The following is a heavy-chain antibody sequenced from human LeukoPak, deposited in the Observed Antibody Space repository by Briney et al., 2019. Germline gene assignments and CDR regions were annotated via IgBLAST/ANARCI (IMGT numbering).Heavy chain of an antibody. CDR3: ARGDRDPSRPDY. D-gene: IGHD1-26*01. CDR2: VYYTGST. CDR1: GGSISTYY. V-gene: IGHV4-59*01. Sequence: SETLSLTCTVSGGSISTYYWSWIRQTPGKGLEWIGYVYYTGSTNSNPSLKSRVTISVDTSKNQVSLKLTSVTAADTAVYYCARGDRDPSRPDYWGQGTLVTVSS. J-gene: IGHJ4*02.